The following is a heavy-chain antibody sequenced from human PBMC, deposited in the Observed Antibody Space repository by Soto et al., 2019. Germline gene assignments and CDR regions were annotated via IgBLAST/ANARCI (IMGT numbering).Heavy chain of an antibody. CDR1: GFTFSNAW. D-gene: IGHD4-17*01. CDR2: IKSKTDGGTT. V-gene: IGHV3-15*07. Sequence: EVQLVESGGGLVKPGGSLRLSCAASGFTFSNAWMNWVRQAPGKGLEWVGRIKSKTDGGTTDYAAPVKGRFAISGDDPKHTLYVQMNSLKTEDTAVYYCNTVGHGDYVSTVSYYYYGMDVWGQGTTVTVSS. J-gene: IGHJ6*02. CDR3: NTVGHGDYVSTVSYYYYGMDV.